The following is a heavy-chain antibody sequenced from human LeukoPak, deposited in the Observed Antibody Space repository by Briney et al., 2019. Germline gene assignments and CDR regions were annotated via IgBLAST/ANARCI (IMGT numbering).Heavy chain of an antibody. CDR3: ARIDPAYCGGDCYPIDY. J-gene: IGHJ4*02. CDR1: GYTFTSYG. CDR2: ISAYNGNT. D-gene: IGHD2-21*01. V-gene: IGHV1-18*01. Sequence: GASVKVSCKASGYTFTSYGISWVRQAPGQGLEWMGWISAYNGNTNYAQKLQGRVTMTTDTSTSTAYMELRSLRSDDTAVYYCARIDPAYCGGDCYPIDYWGQGTLVTVSS.